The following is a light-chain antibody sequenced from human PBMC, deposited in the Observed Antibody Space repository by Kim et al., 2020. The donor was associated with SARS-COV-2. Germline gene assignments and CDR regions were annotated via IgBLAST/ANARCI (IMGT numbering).Light chain of an antibody. J-gene: IGKJ2*02. CDR1: QGITNG. V-gene: IGKV1-17*01. Sequence: SAYVGDRVTITCRASQGITNGLGWYQQKLGKGPKRLIYAASSLQSGVPSRFSGSGSGTEFTLTISSLQPEDSATYYCLQHSSYPCTFGQGTKLEI. CDR3: LQHSSYPCT. CDR2: AAS.